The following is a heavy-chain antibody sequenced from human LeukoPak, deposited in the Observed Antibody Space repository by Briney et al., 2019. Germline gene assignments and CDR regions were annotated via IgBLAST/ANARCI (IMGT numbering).Heavy chain of an antibody. J-gene: IGHJ4*02. CDR1: GFTFSDYA. D-gene: IGHD6-13*01. CDR2: ISGSGNST. CDR3: AKDRVAAAVPYFDY. Sequence: GGSLRLSCAASGFTFSDYAMNWVRQAPGKGLYWVSTISGSGNSTYYADSVKGRFTISRDNSKKTLYLQMNSLRAEDTAVYYCAKDRVAAAVPYFDYWGQGTLVTVST. V-gene: IGHV3-23*01.